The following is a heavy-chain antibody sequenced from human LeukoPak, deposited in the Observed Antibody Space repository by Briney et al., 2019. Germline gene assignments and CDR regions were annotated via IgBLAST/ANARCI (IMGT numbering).Heavy chain of an antibody. J-gene: IGHJ6*03. CDR2: IKQDGSEK. D-gene: IGHD5-24*01. CDR3: AKDGDGYNLDYYYYMDV. CDR1: GFTFSSYW. V-gene: IGHV3-7*01. Sequence: GGSLRLSCAASGFTFSSYWMSWVRQAPGKGLEWVANIKQDGSEKYYVDSVKGRFTISRDNAKNSLYLQMNSLRAEDTAVYYCAKDGDGYNLDYYYYMDVWGKGTTVTVSS.